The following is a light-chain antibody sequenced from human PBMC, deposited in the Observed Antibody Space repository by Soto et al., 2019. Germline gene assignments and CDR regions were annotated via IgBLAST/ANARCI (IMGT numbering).Light chain of an antibody. CDR1: SSDVGGYNY. V-gene: IGLV2-14*01. CDR2: DVS. CDR3: SSYTSSSTYV. Sequence: LTQPASVSGSPGQSIAISCTGTSSDVGGYNYVSWYQQHPGKAPKLMVYDVSNRPSGVSNRFSGSKSGNTASLTISGFQAEDEANYYCSSYTSSSTYVFGTGTKVT. J-gene: IGLJ1*01.